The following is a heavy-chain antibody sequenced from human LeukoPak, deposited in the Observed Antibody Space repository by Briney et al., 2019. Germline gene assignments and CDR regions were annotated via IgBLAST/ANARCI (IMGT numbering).Heavy chain of an antibody. D-gene: IGHD3-9*01. V-gene: IGHV4-39*01. CDR2: IYYSGST. J-gene: IGHJ4*02. Sequence: SETLSLTCTVSGGSVSSGSYYWSWIRQPPGKGLEWIGSIYYSGSTYYNPSLKSRVTISVDTSKNQFSLKLSSVTTADTAVYYCARGGYDILTGYYPIPYYFDYWGQGTPVTVSS. CDR1: GGSVSSGSYY. CDR3: ARGGYDILTGYYPIPYYFDY.